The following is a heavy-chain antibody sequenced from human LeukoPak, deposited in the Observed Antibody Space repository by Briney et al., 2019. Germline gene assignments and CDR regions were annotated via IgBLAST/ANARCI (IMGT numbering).Heavy chain of an antibody. V-gene: IGHV3-21*01. CDR1: GFTFSSYN. CDR3: VRDGGFCSGGSCYAEYYFDY. CDR2: ISSRSSYI. D-gene: IGHD2-15*01. J-gene: IGHJ4*02. Sequence: GGSLRLSCAASGFTFSSYNMKWVRQAPGKGLEWVSSISSRSSYIFYADSVKGRFTISRDNAKNSLYLQMNSLRAEDTAVYYCVRDGGFCSGGSCYAEYYFDYWGQGTLVTVSS.